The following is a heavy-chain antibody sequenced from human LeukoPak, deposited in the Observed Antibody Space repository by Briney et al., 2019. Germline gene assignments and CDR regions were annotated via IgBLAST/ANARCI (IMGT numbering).Heavy chain of an antibody. CDR1: GDSVSSKNGA. CDR2: TYYRSKWYN. J-gene: IGHJ4*02. Sequence: SQTLSLTCVVSGDSVSSKNGAWNWIRQSPSRGLEWLGRTYYRSKWYNDYAESMEGSMTISQDTSKNHYSLQLNSVTPDDTAVYYCARDFGTTGWHTFDYWGQGTLVTVSS. D-gene: IGHD6-19*01. V-gene: IGHV6-1*01. CDR3: ARDFGTTGWHTFDY.